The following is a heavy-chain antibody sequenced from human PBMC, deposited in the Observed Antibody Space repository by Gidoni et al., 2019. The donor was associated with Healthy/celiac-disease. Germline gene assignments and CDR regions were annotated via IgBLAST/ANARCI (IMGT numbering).Heavy chain of an antibody. CDR1: GYSFTNSW. CDR3: ARGTGTSDLYFDH. J-gene: IGHJ4*02. CDR2: FYPGDSDT. V-gene: IGHV5-51*01. D-gene: IGHD1-7*01. Sequence: EVQLVQSGAEVKKPGESLKISCKGSGYSFTNSWIGWVRQMPGKGLEWMGMFYPGDSDTRYSPSFQGQVTLSADKSISTAYLQWSSLKASDTALYYCARGTGTSDLYFDHWGQGTLVTVSS.